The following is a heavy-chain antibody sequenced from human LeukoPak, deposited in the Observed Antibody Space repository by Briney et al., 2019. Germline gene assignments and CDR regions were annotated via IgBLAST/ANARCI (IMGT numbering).Heavy chain of an antibody. CDR1: GFTFSSYA. CDR3: ARLGIAAAGEYYFDY. J-gene: IGHJ4*02. CDR2: ISSNGDST. Sequence: GGSLRLSCAASGFTFSSYAMHWVRQAPGKGLEYVSAISSNGDSTYYANSVKGRFTISRDNSKNTLYLQMGSLRAEDMAVYYCARLGIAAAGEYYFDYWGQGTLVTVSS. V-gene: IGHV3-64*01. D-gene: IGHD6-13*01.